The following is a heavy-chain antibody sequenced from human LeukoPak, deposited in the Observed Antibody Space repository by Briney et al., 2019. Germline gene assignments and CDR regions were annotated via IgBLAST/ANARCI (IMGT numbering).Heavy chain of an antibody. J-gene: IGHJ6*04. D-gene: IGHD3/OR15-3a*01. CDR2: INPSDGST. CDR1: GYTFTNYY. V-gene: IGHV1-46*01. Sequence: ASVKVSCKASGYTFTNYYMHWVRQAPGQGLEWMGKINPSDGSTNYAQKFQGRVTMTRDTSTSTVYMGLSSLRSEDTAVYYCARVGLYYYYGMDVWGKGTTVTVSS. CDR3: ARVGLYYYYGMDV.